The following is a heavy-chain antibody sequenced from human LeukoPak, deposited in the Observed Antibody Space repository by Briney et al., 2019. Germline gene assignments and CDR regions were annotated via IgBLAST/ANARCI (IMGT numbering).Heavy chain of an antibody. D-gene: IGHD6-13*01. CDR2: IKQDGSER. Sequence: GGSLRLSCAASGFTFSNYWMSWVRQAPGKGLEWVANIKQDGSERYYVDSVRGRFTISRDNAKSSLFLQIHSLRAEDTAVYYCATALHSSSWSFDYWGQGTLVAVSS. V-gene: IGHV3-7*01. J-gene: IGHJ4*02. CDR3: ATALHSSSWSFDY. CDR1: GFTFSNYW.